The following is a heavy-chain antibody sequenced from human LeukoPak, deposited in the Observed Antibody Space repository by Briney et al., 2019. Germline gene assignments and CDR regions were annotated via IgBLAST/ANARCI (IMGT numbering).Heavy chain of an antibody. D-gene: IGHD3-22*01. CDR2: VHYSGST. Sequence: PSETLSLTCTVSGDSISSVYWSWIRQAPGKGLEWIGYVHYSGSTDYNPSLKSRVTMSVDTSKNQISLKLSSVTAADTAVYFCAREMNYYDSTGYYLHYFEYWGQGTLVTVSS. V-gene: IGHV4-59*01. CDR3: AREMNYYDSTGYYLHYFEY. CDR1: GDSISSVY. J-gene: IGHJ4*02.